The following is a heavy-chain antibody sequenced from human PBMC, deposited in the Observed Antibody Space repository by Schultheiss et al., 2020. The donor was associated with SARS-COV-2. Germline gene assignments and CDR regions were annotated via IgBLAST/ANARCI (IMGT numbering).Heavy chain of an antibody. Sequence: SETLSLTCAVYGGSISSYYWSWIRQPPGKGLEWIGYIYYSGSTNYNPSLKSRVTISVDTSKNQFSLKLSSVTAADTAVYYCARRGGYFDYWGQGTLVTVSS. CDR1: GGSISSYY. CDR2: IYYSGST. D-gene: IGHD3-16*01. V-gene: IGHV4-59*08. CDR3: ARRGGYFDY. J-gene: IGHJ4*02.